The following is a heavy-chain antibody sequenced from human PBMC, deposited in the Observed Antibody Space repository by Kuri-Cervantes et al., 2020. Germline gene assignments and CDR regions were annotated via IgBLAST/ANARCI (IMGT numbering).Heavy chain of an antibody. CDR1: GFTFSDYY. J-gene: IGHJ6*03. D-gene: IGHD3-3*01. Sequence: GGSLRLSCAASGFTFSDYYMSWIRQAPGKGLEWVSYTSSSGSTIYYADSVKGRFTISRDNAKNSLYLQMNSLRAEDTAVYYCARDGGLRFLEWSQSVDYYMDVWGKGTTVTVSS. V-gene: IGHV3-11*01. CDR2: TSSSGSTI. CDR3: ARDGGLRFLEWSQSVDYYMDV.